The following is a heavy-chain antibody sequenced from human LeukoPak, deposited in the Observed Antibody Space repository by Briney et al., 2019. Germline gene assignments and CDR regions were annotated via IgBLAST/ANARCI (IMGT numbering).Heavy chain of an antibody. D-gene: IGHD3-9*01. J-gene: IGHJ4*02. Sequence: GASLRLSCAASGFTFSSYAMSWVRQAPGKGLEWVSAISGSGGSTYYADSVKGRFTISRDNSKNTLYLQMNSLRAEDTAVYCCAKTLRYFDWLSDFDYWGQGTLVTVSS. CDR3: AKTLRYFDWLSDFDY. CDR1: GFTFSSYA. CDR2: ISGSGGST. V-gene: IGHV3-23*01.